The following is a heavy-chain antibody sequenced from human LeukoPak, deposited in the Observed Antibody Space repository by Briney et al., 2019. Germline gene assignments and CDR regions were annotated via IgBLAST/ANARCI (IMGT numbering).Heavy chain of an antibody. Sequence: ASVKVSCEPSGYTLTQHYMHWLRQAPGQGLEWMGWIDPKRGGTKYAQKFQGRVTMTRDTSISAAYMELSSLRSDDTVVISCARDVGHCSGDTCPIFDYWGQGTLVTVSS. D-gene: IGHD2-15*01. CDR2: IDPKRGGT. CDR1: GYTLTQHY. CDR3: ARDVGHCSGDTCPIFDY. J-gene: IGHJ4*02. V-gene: IGHV1-2*02.